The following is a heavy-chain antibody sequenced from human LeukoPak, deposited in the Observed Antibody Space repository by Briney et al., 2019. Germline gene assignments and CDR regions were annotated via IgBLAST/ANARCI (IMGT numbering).Heavy chain of an antibody. CDR2: IYYSGST. CDR1: GGSISSYY. CDR3: AREGVYGIIDY. D-gene: IGHD1-1*01. J-gene: IGHJ4*02. V-gene: IGHV4-59*01. Sequence: SKTLSLTCTVSGGSISSYYWSWIRQPPGKGLEWIGYIYYSGSTNYNPSLKSRVTISVDTSKNQFSLKLSSVTAADTAVYYCAREGVYGIIDYWGQGTLVTVSS.